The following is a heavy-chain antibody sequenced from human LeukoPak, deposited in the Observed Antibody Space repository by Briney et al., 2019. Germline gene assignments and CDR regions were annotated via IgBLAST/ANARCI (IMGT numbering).Heavy chain of an antibody. Sequence: SETLSLTCAVSGYSISSGYYWGWLRQPPGRGLEWIGSIYHSGSTYYNPSLRSRVTISVDTSKNQFSLKLSSVTAADTAVYYCARVKRYYYGSGSPTFDYWGQGTLVTVSS. D-gene: IGHD3-10*01. CDR2: IYHSGST. V-gene: IGHV4-38-2*01. J-gene: IGHJ4*02. CDR3: ARVKRYYYGSGSPTFDY. CDR1: GYSISSGYY.